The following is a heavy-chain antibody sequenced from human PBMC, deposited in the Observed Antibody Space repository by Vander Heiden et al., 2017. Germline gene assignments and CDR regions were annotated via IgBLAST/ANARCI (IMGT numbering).Heavy chain of an antibody. CDR3: TRRGDSSRFDP. CDR2: IRSKANSYAT. Sequence: EVQLVESGGGLVQPGGSLKLSCAASGCTFSGSAMPGFRQASGKGLEWVGRIRSKANSYATAYAASVKGRFTISRDDSKNTAYLQMNSLKTEDTAVYYCTRRGDSSRFDPWGQGTLVTVSS. J-gene: IGHJ5*02. V-gene: IGHV3-73*02. D-gene: IGHD3-22*01. CDR1: GCTFSGSA.